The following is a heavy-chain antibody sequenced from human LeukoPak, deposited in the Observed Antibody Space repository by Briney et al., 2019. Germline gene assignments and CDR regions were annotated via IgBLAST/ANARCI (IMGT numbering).Heavy chain of an antibody. J-gene: IGHJ3*02. CDR1: GASVSSDSAA. D-gene: IGHD3-22*01. V-gene: IGHV6-1*01. CDR3: ARDHRYYYDNRAYDAFDI. CDR2: TYYRSKWYN. Sequence: SQTLSLTCAISGASVSSDSAAWNWIRQSPSKGLEWLGRTYYRSKWYNDYALSVKSRITINPDTSKNQFSLQLNSVTPGDTAVYYCARDHRYYYDNRAYDAFDIWGQGTMVTVSS.